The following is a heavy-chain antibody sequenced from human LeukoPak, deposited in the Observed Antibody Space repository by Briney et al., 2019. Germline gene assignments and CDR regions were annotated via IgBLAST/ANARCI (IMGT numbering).Heavy chain of an antibody. CDR2: IYPGDSEI. D-gene: IGHD1-26*01. Sequence: GESLKISCQASGFTFSIYWIGWVRQMPGKGLEWMGIIYPGDSEIRYSPSFQGQVTISADRSISTAYLQWSSLKASDTAIYYCARLHSGNRFDRWGQGTLVTVSS. J-gene: IGHJ4*02. CDR3: ARLHSGNRFDR. V-gene: IGHV5-51*01. CDR1: GFTFSIYW.